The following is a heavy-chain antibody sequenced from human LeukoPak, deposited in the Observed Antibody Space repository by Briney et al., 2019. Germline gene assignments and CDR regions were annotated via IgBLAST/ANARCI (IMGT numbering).Heavy chain of an antibody. D-gene: IGHD3-10*01. CDR3: ARQPVGGRRYYYYGMDV. Sequence: PGGSLRLSCAASGFDFDIYRMHWVRQAPGKGLEWVSLISDDGNNKYYSDSVKGRFIISRDNSKSTLYLQINSLRADDTALYYCARQPVGGRRYYYYGMDVWGQGTTVTVSS. J-gene: IGHJ6*02. CDR2: ISDDGNNK. V-gene: IGHV3-30-3*01. CDR1: GFDFDIYR.